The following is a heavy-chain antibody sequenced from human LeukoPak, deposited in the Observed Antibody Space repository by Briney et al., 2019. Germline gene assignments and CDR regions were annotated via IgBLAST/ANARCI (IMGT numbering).Heavy chain of an antibody. CDR3: TRLEDFWSGYYTLDGIYGMDV. D-gene: IGHD3-3*01. V-gene: IGHV3-73*01. CDR1: GFTFSGSA. J-gene: IGHJ6*02. Sequence: GGSLRLSCAASGFTFSGSAMHWVRQASGKGLEWVGRIRSKANSYATAYAASVKGRFTISRDDSKNTAYLQMNSLKTEDTAVYYCTRLEDFWSGYYTLDGIYGMDVWGQGTTVTVSS. CDR2: IRSKANSYAT.